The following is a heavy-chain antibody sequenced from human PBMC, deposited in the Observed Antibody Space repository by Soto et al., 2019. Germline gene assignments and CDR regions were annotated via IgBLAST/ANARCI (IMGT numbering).Heavy chain of an antibody. V-gene: IGHV2-26*01. CDR2: IFSNDDK. D-gene: IGHD6-19*01. J-gene: IGHJ4*02. CDR1: GFSLTGGRVG. CDR3: ARVVPVSGYHFDY. Sequence: SGPTLVNPTATLTLTCTVSGFSLTGGRVGVTWIRQPPGKALEWLAHIFSNDDKSYSTSLKNRLTISKDTSKSQVVLIMTNMEXXXXATYYCARVVPVSGYHFDYWGQGALVTVSS.